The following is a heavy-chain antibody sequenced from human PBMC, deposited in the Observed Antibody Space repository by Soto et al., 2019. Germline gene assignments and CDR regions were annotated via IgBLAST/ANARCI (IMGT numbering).Heavy chain of an antibody. CDR2: IYYSGST. J-gene: IGHJ4*02. CDR1: GGSISSGDYY. D-gene: IGHD3-22*01. CDR3: ARDGDYYDSSGYYWRYFDY. Sequence: SETLSLTCAVSGGSISSGDYYWSWIRQPPGKGLEWIGYIYYSGSTYYNPSLKSRVTISVDTSKNQFSLKLSSVTAADTAVYYCARDGDYYDSSGYYWRYFDYWGQGTLVTVSS. V-gene: IGHV4-30-4*01.